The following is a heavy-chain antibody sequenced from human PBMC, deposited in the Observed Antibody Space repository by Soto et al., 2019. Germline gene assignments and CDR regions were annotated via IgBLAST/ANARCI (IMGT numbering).Heavy chain of an antibody. J-gene: IGHJ6*02. CDR3: ARDLAMATRYYYYGMDV. CDR2: ISYDGSNK. D-gene: IGHD5-18*01. CDR1: GFTFSSYA. Sequence: PGGSLRLSCAASGFTFSSYAIPWVRQAQGKGLEWVAVISYDGSNKYYADSVKGRFTISRDNSKNTLYLQMTTLTAEDTAVYYCARDLAMATRYYYYGMDVWGQGTTVTVSS. V-gene: IGHV3-30-3*01.